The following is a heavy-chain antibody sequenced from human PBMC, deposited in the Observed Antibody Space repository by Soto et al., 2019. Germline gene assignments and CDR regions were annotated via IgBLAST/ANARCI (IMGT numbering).Heavy chain of an antibody. CDR3: ARDGVSSNEYTWNYGTYFDG. Sequence: QVQLVESGGGVVQPGGSLRLSCAASGFTYSTYTMHWVRQAPGKGLEWVAVISCDGNNKFYADSVKGRFTISRDSTKQTLYLQMISLTPDDTAIYYCARDGVSSNEYTWNYGTYFDGWGQGALVTFSS. D-gene: IGHD1-7*01. CDR2: ISCDGNNK. CDR1: GFTYSTYT. J-gene: IGHJ4*02. V-gene: IGHV3-30-3*01.